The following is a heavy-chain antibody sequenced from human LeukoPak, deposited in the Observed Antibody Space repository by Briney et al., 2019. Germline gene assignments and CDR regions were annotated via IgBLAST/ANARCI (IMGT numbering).Heavy chain of an antibody. CDR2: ISAWNGNK. Sequence: ASVKVSCKASGYIFTNYGINWVRQAPGQGLEWMGWISAWNGNKVYAQNLQGRVTMTTDTSANTAYMELRSLRSDDTAVYYCASSQYYYGSGSYYTPDYWGQGTLVTVSS. D-gene: IGHD3-10*01. CDR3: ASSQYYYGSGSYYTPDY. CDR1: GYIFTNYG. J-gene: IGHJ4*02. V-gene: IGHV1-18*01.